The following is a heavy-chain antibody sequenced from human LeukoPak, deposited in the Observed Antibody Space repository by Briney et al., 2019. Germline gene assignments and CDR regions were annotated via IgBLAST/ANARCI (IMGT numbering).Heavy chain of an antibody. V-gene: IGHV1-3*01. J-gene: IGHJ4*02. Sequence: ASVKVSCKASGYTFNKYSIHWVRQAPGQTLEWMGWINPVTGNTKYSQNFQGRVTITRDTSATTAYMELSSLRSEDTAIYYCARDQEGFDYWGQGTLVTVSS. CDR1: GYTFNKYS. CDR3: ARDQEGFDY. CDR2: INPVTGNT.